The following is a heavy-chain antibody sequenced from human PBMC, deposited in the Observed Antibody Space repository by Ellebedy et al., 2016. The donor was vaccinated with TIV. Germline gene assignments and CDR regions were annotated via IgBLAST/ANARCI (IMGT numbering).Heavy chain of an antibody. CDR1: GGTFSSYA. D-gene: IGHD3-16*01. Sequence: SVKVSXKASGGTFSSYAICWVRQAPGQGLEWMGGIIPVFGTANYAQKFQGRVTITADESTSTAYMELSSLRSEDTAVYYCARGTYDYVWGSGRYQYYYMDVWGKGTTVTVSS. CDR3: ARGTYDYVWGSGRYQYYYMDV. V-gene: IGHV1-69*13. CDR2: IIPVFGTA. J-gene: IGHJ6*03.